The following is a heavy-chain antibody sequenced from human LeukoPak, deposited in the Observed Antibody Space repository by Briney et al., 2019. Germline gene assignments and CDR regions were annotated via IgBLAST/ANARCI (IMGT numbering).Heavy chain of an antibody. Sequence: GGSLRLSCAASGFTFSSYGMHWVRQAPGKGLEWVAVIWYDGSNKYYADSVKGRFTISRDNSKNTLYLRMNSLRAEDTAVYYCARDVARYDSSGYYFFGVFDIWGQGTMVTVSS. CDR3: ARDVARYDSSGYYFFGVFDI. CDR2: IWYDGSNK. CDR1: GFTFSSYG. J-gene: IGHJ3*02. V-gene: IGHV3-33*01. D-gene: IGHD3-22*01.